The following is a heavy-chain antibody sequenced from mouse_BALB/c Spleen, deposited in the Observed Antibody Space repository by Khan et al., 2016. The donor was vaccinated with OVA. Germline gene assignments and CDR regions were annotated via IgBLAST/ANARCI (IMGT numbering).Heavy chain of an antibody. V-gene: IGHV2-2*02. CDR2: IWSAGST. D-gene: IGHD2-4*01. J-gene: IGHJ3*01. Sequence: QVRLQQSGPGLVAPSQSLSITCTVSGFSMDKYSVHWIRQSPGKGLEWLGVIWSAGSTDYNAALISRLTITKDNSRSQVFFKVNSLQPNETAIYYCARKGYDYGRGALFVYWGQGTLVTVSA. CDR3: ARKGYDYGRGALFVY. CDR1: GFSMDKYS.